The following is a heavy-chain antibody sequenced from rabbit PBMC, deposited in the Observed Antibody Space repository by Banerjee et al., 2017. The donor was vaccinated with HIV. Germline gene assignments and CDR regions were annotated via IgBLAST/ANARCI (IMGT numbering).Heavy chain of an antibody. V-gene: IGHV1S40*01. CDR1: GFDFSSSYW. CDR3: ARDLAGVIGWNFNW. CDR2: IDAGYRANT. Sequence: QSLEESGGDLVQPGASLTLTCTASGFDFSSSYWICWVRQAPGKGLEWIACIDAGYRANTYYASWAKGRFTVSKTSSTTVTLQMTSLTAADTATYFCARDLAGVIGWNFNWWGPGTLVTVS. D-gene: IGHD4-1*01. J-gene: IGHJ4*01.